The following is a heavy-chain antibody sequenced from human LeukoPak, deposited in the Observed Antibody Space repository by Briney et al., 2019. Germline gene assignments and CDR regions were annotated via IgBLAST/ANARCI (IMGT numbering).Heavy chain of an antibody. V-gene: IGHV4-30-4*01. J-gene: IGHJ5*02. Sequence: SQTLPLTCTVSGGSISSGDYYWTWIRQPPGKGLEWIGYIYNSGSTYYNPSLKSRVSISIDTSENQFSLELSSVTAAETAVYYCARGVWFGELNLNWFDPWGQGTLVTVSS. CDR3: ARGVWFGELNLNWFDP. CDR1: GGSISSGDYY. CDR2: IYNSGST. D-gene: IGHD3-10*01.